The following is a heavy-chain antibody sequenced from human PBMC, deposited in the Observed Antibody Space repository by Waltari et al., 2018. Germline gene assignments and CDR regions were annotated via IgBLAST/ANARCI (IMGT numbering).Heavy chain of an antibody. J-gene: IGHJ4*02. V-gene: IGHV3-7*04. CDR1: GFTFSNYW. Sequence: EVQLMESGGGLVQPGGSLRLSCSASGFTFSNYWMSWVRQAPGKGLEGVASIKGDESETQYVDSVKGRFTISRDNAKKLLSLQMNSLRAEDTAVYYCARQLSDWGFDYWGQGTLVTVSS. D-gene: IGHD2-21*02. CDR2: IKGDESET. CDR3: ARQLSDWGFDY.